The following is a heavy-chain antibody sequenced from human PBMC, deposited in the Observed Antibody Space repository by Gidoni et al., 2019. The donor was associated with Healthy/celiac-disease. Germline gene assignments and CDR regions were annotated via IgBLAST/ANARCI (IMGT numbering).Heavy chain of an antibody. V-gene: IGHV3-11*01. D-gene: IGHD4-17*01. J-gene: IGHJ6*02. CDR1: GFTFSDYY. CDR2: ISSSGSTI. CDR3: ARAIEGPEYYGDYEDYYYYGMDV. Sequence: QVQLVESGGGLVKPGGSLRLSCAASGFTFSDYYISWIRQAPGKGLEWGSYISSSGSTIYYADSVKGRFTISRDNAKNSLYLQMNSLRAEDTAVYYCARAIEGPEYYGDYEDYYYYGMDVWGQGTTVTVSS.